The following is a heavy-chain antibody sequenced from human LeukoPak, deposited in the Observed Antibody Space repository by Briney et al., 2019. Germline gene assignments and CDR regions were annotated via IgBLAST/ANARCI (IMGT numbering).Heavy chain of an antibody. CDR2: INHSGST. V-gene: IGHV4-34*01. CDR3: ARVSWLWLYYFDY. CDR1: GGSFSGYY. J-gene: IGHJ4*02. D-gene: IGHD5-18*01. Sequence: SETLSLTCAVYGGSFSGYYWSWIRQPPGKGLEWIGEINHSGSTNYNPSLKSRVTISVDTSKNQFSLKLSSVTGADTAVYYCARVSWLWLYYFDYWGQGTLVTVSS.